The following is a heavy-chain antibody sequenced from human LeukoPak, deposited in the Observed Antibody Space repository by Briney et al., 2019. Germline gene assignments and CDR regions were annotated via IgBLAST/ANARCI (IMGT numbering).Heavy chain of an antibody. V-gene: IGHV3-21*01. CDR2: ISSSSSYI. CDR1: GFTFSSYS. D-gene: IGHD4-11*01. CDR3: ARALNYNFDY. Sequence: GGSLRLSCAASGFTFSSYSMNWVRQVPGKGLEWVSSISSSSSYIYYADSVKGRFTISRDNAKNSLYLQMNSLRAEDTAVYYCARALNYNFDYWGQGTLGAVSS. J-gene: IGHJ4*02.